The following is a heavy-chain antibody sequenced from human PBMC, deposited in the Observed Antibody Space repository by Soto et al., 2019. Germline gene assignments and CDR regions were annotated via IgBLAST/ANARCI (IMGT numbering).Heavy chain of an antibody. V-gene: IGHV4-34*01. Sequence: SETLSLTCAVYGGSFSGYYWSWIRQPPGKGLEWIGDINHSGSTNYNPSLKSRVTISVDTSKNQFSLKLSSVTAADTAVCYCARDNPYYYGSGSYLTNWFDPWGQGTLVTVSS. D-gene: IGHD3-10*01. CDR1: GGSFSGYY. J-gene: IGHJ5*02. CDR3: ARDNPYYYGSGSYLTNWFDP. CDR2: INHSGST.